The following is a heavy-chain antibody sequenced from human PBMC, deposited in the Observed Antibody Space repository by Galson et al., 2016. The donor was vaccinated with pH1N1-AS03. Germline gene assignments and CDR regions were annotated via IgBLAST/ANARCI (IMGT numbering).Heavy chain of an antibody. V-gene: IGHV3-74*01. J-gene: IGHJ6*02. CDR3: ARRNPNPNFAIWYQHDYGMDV. CDR1: GFTFSMSY. CDR2: ISNDGRNV. Sequence: SLRLSCAASGFTFSMSYMHWVRQAPGKGLEWVSRISNDGRNVRYADFVKGLFAVSRDNAKNTVFLQMNSLRADDTAVYFCARRNPNPNFAIWYQHDYGMDVWGQGTTVTVSS. D-gene: IGHD2-2*01.